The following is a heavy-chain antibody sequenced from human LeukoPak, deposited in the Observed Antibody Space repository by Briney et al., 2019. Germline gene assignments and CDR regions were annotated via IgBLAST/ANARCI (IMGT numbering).Heavy chain of an antibody. CDR1: GYTFTGYY. Sequence: ASVKVSCKASGYTFTGYYMHWVRQAPGQGLEWMGRINPNSGGTKYSQKFQGRVTITRDTSASTAYMELSSLRSEDTAVYYCARSRYCSGGSCYSGDYWGQGTLVTVSS. CDR3: ARSRYCSGGSCYSGDY. CDR2: INPNSGGT. V-gene: IGHV1-2*06. D-gene: IGHD2-15*01. J-gene: IGHJ4*02.